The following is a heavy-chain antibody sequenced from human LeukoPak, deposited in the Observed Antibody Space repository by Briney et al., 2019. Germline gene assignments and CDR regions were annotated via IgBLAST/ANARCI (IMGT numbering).Heavy chain of an antibody. CDR2: ISASGNTK. CDR3: AREGYYYFDY. V-gene: IGHV3-48*03. CDR1: GFTFSSCE. D-gene: IGHD1-1*01. J-gene: IGHJ4*02. Sequence: GGSLRLSCAASGFTFSSCEVIWVRQAPGKGLEWVSYISASGNTKYYADSVKGRLTVSRDNAKNSLYLQMNSLRAEDTAVYYCAREGYYYFDYWGQGTLVTVSS.